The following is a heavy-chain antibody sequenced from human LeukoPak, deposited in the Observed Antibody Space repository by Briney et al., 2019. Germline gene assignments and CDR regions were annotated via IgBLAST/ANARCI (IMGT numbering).Heavy chain of an antibody. V-gene: IGHV3-23*01. CDR2: ISGSGGST. J-gene: IGHJ3*02. D-gene: IGHD2/OR15-2a*01. Sequence: GGSLRLSCAASGFTFSSYAMSWVRQAPGKGLEWVSAISGSGGSTYYADSVKGRFTISRDNSKNTLYLRMNSLRAEDTAVYYCAKVQARIFGAFDIWGQGTMVTVSS. CDR3: AKVQARIFGAFDI. CDR1: GFTFSSYA.